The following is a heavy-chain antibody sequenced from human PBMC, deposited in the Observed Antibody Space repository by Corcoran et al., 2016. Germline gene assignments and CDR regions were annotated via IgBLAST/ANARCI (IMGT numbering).Heavy chain of an antibody. V-gene: IGHV1-3*01. J-gene: IGHJ6*02. Sequence: QVQLVQSGAEMKKPGASVKVSCKASGYTFTSYAMHWVRQAPGQRLEWMGWINAGNGNTKYSQKFQGRVTIIRDTSASTAYMELSSLRSDDMAVYDWARDRSVTVYLYGMEGRRQGITVTVSS. CDR1: GYTFTSYA. CDR2: INAGNGNT. D-gene: IGHD4-4*01. CDR3: ARDRSVTVYLYGMEG.